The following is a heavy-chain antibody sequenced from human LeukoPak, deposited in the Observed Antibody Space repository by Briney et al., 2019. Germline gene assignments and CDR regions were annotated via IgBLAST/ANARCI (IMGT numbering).Heavy chain of an antibody. D-gene: IGHD6-13*01. Sequence: GGSLRLSCAASGFTFSSYSMNWVRQAPGKGLECGSSISSISRYIYYADSVKGRFPISRDNAKNSLYLQMNSLRAEDTAVYYCARERIIAAAGTYWFDPWGQGTLVTVSS. V-gene: IGHV3-21*01. J-gene: IGHJ5*02. CDR2: ISSISRYI. CDR1: GFTFSSYS. CDR3: ARERIIAAAGTYWFDP.